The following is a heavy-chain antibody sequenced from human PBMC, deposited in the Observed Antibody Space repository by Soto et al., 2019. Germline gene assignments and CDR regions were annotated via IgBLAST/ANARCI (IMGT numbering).Heavy chain of an antibody. J-gene: IGHJ4*02. CDR1: GYTFTNYY. V-gene: IGHV1-46*01. Sequence: QVQLVQSGAEVKKPGASVKVSCKASGYTFTNYYMHWVRQAPGQGLEWMGIIDPSGGSTSYAQKFQSRVTKTRDTSTSTVYMEVSSLRSEDSAVYYCARSHNWRLGQNWGQGTLVTVSS. CDR2: IDPSGGST. CDR3: ARSHNWRLGQN. D-gene: IGHD1-20*01.